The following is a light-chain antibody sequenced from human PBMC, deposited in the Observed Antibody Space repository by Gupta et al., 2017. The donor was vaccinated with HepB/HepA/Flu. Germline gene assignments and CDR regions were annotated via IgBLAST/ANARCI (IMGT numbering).Light chain of an antibody. J-gene: IGLJ3*02. CDR3: SSFTSTTTTLVL. CDR2: DVT. CDR1: SSDVGGYNS. Sequence: QSALTQPASVSGSPGQSITTSCPGTSSDVGGYNSVSCYQQYPGKAPKLLIYDVTARPSGISTRFSASKSGNTASLTISGLQTEDEADYFCSSFTSTTTTLVLFGGGTKLTVL. V-gene: IGLV2-14*03.